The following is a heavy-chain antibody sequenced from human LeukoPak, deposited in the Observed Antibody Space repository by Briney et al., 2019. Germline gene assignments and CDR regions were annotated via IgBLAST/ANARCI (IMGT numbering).Heavy chain of an antibody. CDR1: GYTFTNYA. J-gene: IGHJ4*02. CDR3: ARGSYYYGSGSFMGSDY. V-gene: IGHV1-3*01. D-gene: IGHD3-10*01. Sequence: ASVKVSCKASGYTFTNYAMHWVRQAPGQRPEWMGWINAGNGNTEYSQKFQDRVTITKDISANTAYVELSSLTSEDTAVYYCARGSYYYGSGSFMGSDYWGQGTLVTVSS. CDR2: INAGNGNT.